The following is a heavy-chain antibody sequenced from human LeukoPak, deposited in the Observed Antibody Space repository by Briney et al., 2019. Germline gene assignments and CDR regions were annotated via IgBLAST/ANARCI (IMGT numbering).Heavy chain of an antibody. CDR3: ARVEGGYSYGYPDY. CDR2: IYSSGST. D-gene: IGHD5-18*01. CDR1: GFTVSSNY. Sequence: GGSLRLSCAASGFTVSSNYMSWVRQAPERGLEWVSGIYSSGSTYSADSVKGRCTISRDNPKNTLYLQMNSLRAEDTAVYYCARVEGGYSYGYPDYWGQGTLVTVSS. V-gene: IGHV3-53*01. J-gene: IGHJ4*02.